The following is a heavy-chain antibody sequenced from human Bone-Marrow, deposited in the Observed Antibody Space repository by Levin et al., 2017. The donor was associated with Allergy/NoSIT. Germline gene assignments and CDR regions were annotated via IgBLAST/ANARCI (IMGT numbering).Heavy chain of an antibody. CDR3: ARHHDTGWYVTARGAFEI. CDR2: MYYSGNS. CDR1: GGSISGYY. D-gene: IGHD6-19*01. Sequence: SETLSLTCTVSGGSISGYYWSWIRQPPGKGLEWIGYMYYSGNSNYNPSLKSRATISVDTSKRQFSLKLRSVTAADTAVYYCARHHDTGWYVTARGAFEIWGQGTMVTVCS. J-gene: IGHJ3*02. V-gene: IGHV4-59*08.